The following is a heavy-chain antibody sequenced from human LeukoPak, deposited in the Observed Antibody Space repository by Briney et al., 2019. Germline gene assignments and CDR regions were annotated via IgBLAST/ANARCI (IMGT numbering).Heavy chain of an antibody. CDR2: ILAGNGNT. Sequence: ASVKVSCKASGYTFASYAMHWVRQAPGQRLEWMGWILAGNGNTKYSQRFQGRVTITRDTSARTAYMELSSLKSEDTAVYYCARGAPLRYSSGWSLGYYGMDVWGQGTTVTVSS. V-gene: IGHV1-3*01. D-gene: IGHD6-19*01. CDR3: ARGAPLRYSSGWSLGYYGMDV. J-gene: IGHJ6*02. CDR1: GYTFASYA.